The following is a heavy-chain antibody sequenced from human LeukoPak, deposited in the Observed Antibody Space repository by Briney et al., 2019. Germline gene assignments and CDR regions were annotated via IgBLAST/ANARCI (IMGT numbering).Heavy chain of an antibody. CDR1: GFTFSSYS. J-gene: IGHJ4*02. CDR2: ISSSSSYI. CDR3: ARAGYSNYEGPFDY. V-gene: IGHV3-21*01. Sequence: PGGSLRLSCAASGFTFSSYSMNWVRQAPGKGLEWVSSISSSSSYIYYADSVKGRFTISRDNAKNSLYLQMNSLRAEDTAVYYCARAGYSNYEGPFDYWGQGTLVTVSS. D-gene: IGHD4-11*01.